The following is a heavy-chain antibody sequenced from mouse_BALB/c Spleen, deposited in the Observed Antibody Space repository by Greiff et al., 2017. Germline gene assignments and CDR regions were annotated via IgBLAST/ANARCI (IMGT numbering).Heavy chain of an antibody. D-gene: IGHD2-14*01. CDR2: ISSGSSTI. CDR3: ARSYCRYEAWFAY. Sequence: EVQLMESGGGLVQPGGSRKLSCAASGFTFSSFGMHWVRQAPENGLAWVAYISSGSSTIYYADTVKGRFTMSRDNPKNTLFLQMTSLRSEDPAMYYCARSYCRYEAWFAYWGQGTLVTVSA. CDR1: GFTFSSFG. J-gene: IGHJ3*01. V-gene: IGHV5-17*02.